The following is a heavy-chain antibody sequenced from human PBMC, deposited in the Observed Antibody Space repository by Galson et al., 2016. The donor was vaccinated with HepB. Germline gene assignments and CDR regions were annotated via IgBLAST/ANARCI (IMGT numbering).Heavy chain of an antibody. J-gene: IGHJ3*02. D-gene: IGHD1-14*01. CDR1: GGSITSGDYY. CDR2: IFYTGRN. Sequence: TLSLTCTVTGGSITSGDYYWSWIRQSPGRAPEWVGYIFYTGRNFYKPSLKNRVNMSVDTAKNQFSLDLNSVIAADTALYYCVRDRDVTIIHGSRAFDIWGQGAPVTVSS. V-gene: IGHV4-30-4*01. CDR3: VRDRDVTIIHGSRAFDI.